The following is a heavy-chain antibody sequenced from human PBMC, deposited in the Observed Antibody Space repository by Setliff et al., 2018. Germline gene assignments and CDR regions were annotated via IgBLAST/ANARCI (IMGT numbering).Heavy chain of an antibody. D-gene: IGHD3-3*01. Sequence: RASMKVSCKASGYTLSKYYMHWVRQAPGQGLEWMGIINPSGGLTKYAQKFQGRVTMTSDTSTNTVYLEVSSLRSEDTAVYFCARDRFYNSWSGTSITAPHDAFDIWGQGTMVTVSS. CDR1: GYTLSKYY. J-gene: IGHJ3*02. CDR2: INPSGGLT. V-gene: IGHV1-46*03. CDR3: ARDRFYNSWSGTSITAPHDAFDI.